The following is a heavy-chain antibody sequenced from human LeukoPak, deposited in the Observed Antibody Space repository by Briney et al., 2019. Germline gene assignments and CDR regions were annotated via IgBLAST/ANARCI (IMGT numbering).Heavy chain of an antibody. Sequence: ASVKVSCKASGYTFTGYYMHWVRQAPGQGLEWMGWINPNSGDTNYAQKFRGWVTMTSDTSISTAYMELSRLRSDDTAVHYCARDLAATDAFDLWGQGTMVTVSS. V-gene: IGHV1-2*04. CDR1: GYTFTGYY. CDR2: INPNSGDT. D-gene: IGHD6-25*01. J-gene: IGHJ3*01. CDR3: ARDLAATDAFDL.